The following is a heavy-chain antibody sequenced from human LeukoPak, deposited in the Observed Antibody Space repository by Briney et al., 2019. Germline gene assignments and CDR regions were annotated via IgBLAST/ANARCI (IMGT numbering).Heavy chain of an antibody. J-gene: IGHJ4*02. Sequence: GESLKISCKGSGYSFTSYWIGWVRQMPGKGLEWMGIIYPGDSDTRYSPSFQGQVTISADKSISTAYLQWSSLKASDTAMYYCARTMVRGVITSSFDFWGQGTLVTVSS. D-gene: IGHD3-10*01. CDR1: GYSFTSYW. V-gene: IGHV5-51*01. CDR2: IYPGDSDT. CDR3: ARTMVRGVITSSFDF.